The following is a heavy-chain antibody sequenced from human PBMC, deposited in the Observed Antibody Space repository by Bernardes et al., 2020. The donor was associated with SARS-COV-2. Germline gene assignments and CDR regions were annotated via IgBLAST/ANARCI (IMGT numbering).Heavy chain of an antibody. CDR1: GFTFSSYS. CDR3: ARELPTVTARFLFDC. Sequence: GGSLRLSCAASGFTFSSYSMSWVRQAPGKGLEWVSSVSGSSSYIYHAESVKGRFTVSRDNAQNSLYLQINSLRAEDTAVYYCARELPTVTARFLFDCWGRGALVTVSS. J-gene: IGHJ4*02. CDR2: VSGSSSYI. V-gene: IGHV3-21*01. D-gene: IGHD6-6*01.